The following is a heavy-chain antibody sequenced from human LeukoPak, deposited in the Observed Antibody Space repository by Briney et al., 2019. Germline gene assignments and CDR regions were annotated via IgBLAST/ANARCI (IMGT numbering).Heavy chain of an antibody. V-gene: IGHV4-4*07. CDR1: GGSMNGYY. Sequence: SETLSLTCTVSGGSMNGYYWSWIRQTAGKGLEWIGRVYSGGNTNYAPSLQSRVTMSIDTSNNHFSLRLNFVTAADTAIYYCARTLVPGVRGAFDIWGRGTMVTVSS. CDR3: ARTLVPGVRGAFDI. D-gene: IGHD2-2*01. J-gene: IGHJ3*02. CDR2: VYSGGNT.